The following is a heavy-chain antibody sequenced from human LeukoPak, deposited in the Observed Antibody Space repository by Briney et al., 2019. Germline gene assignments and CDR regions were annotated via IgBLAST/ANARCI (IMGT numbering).Heavy chain of an antibody. CDR2: IKEDGSEK. D-gene: IGHD2-21*01. CDR3: ARDKGVVGTLAP. V-gene: IGHV3-7*01. Sequence: GGSLRLSCAASGFMFSSYWMSWVRQAPEKGLEWVANIKEDGSEKYFVDSVKGRFTISRDNAKNSLYLQMDSLRAEDTAIYYCARDKGVVGTLAPWGQGTLVTVSS. J-gene: IGHJ5*02. CDR1: GFMFSSYW.